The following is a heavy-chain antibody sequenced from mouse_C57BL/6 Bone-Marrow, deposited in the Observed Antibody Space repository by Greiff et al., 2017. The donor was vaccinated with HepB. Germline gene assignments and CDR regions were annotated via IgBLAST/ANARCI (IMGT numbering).Heavy chain of an antibody. D-gene: IGHD1-1*01. CDR3: TTIYYYGSRGYWYFDV. J-gene: IGHJ1*03. CDR2: IDPENGDT. Sequence: VQLQQSGAELVRPRASVKLSCTASGFNIKDDYMHWVKQRPEQGLEWIGWIDPENGDTEYASKFQGKATITADTSSNTAYLQLSSLTSEDTAVYYCTTIYYYGSRGYWYFDVWGTGTTVTVSS. CDR1: GFNIKDDY. V-gene: IGHV14-4*01.